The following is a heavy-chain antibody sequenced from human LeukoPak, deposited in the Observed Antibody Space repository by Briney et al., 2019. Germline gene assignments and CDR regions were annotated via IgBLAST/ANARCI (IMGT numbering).Heavy chain of an antibody. CDR3: AELGITMIGGV. CDR1: GFTFRDYD. CDR2: ISSSDTTM. J-gene: IGHJ6*04. Sequence: KTGGSLRLSCAASGFTFRDYDMTWIRQAPGKGLEWVSYISSSDTTMYNADSVKGRFTISRDNAKNSLYLQMNSLRAEDTAVYYCAELGITMIGGVWGKGTTVTISS. V-gene: IGHV3-11*04. D-gene: IGHD3-10*02.